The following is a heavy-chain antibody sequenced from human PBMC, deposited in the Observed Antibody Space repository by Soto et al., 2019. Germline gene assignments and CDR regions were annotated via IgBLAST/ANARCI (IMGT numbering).Heavy chain of an antibody. V-gene: IGHV4-34*01. Sequence: QVQLQQWGAGLLKPSETLSLTCAVYGGSFSGYYWSWIRQPPGKGLEWIGEINHSGSTNYNPSLKSRVTISVDTSKNQFSLKLSSVTAADPAVYYCARDTLLRYFDWLPQVGAFDIWGQGTMVTVSS. D-gene: IGHD3-9*01. CDR3: ARDTLLRYFDWLPQVGAFDI. CDR1: GGSFSGYY. J-gene: IGHJ3*02. CDR2: INHSGST.